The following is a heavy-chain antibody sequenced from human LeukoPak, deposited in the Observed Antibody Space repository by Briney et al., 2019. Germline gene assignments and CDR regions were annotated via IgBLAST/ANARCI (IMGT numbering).Heavy chain of an antibody. CDR2: IKEDSSNK. V-gene: IGHV3-7*01. Sequence: GGSLRLSCAASGFIFNDYWLSWVRQAPGKGLEWVANIKEDSSNKDYLDSVRGRFIISRDNAKNTMYLQMNSLRTEDTALYCCARDRPNGYFDYWGQGTLVTVSS. CDR3: ARDRPNGYFDY. CDR1: GFIFNDYW. J-gene: IGHJ4*02. D-gene: IGHD2-8*01.